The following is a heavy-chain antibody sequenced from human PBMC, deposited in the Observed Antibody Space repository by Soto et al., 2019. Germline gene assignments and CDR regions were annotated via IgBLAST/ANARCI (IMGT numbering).Heavy chain of an antibody. Sequence: QVQLVQSGAEVKKSGASVKVSCKASGYIFTGYFIQWLRQAPGQGLEWMGWINPNTSATNYAQKFQGRVTMTRETSLGAAQMELTSLRPDDPALYYCARITLGRDHYYGMDVWGQGTTVTVSS. J-gene: IGHJ6*02. CDR2: INPNTSAT. V-gene: IGHV1-2*02. CDR3: ARITLGRDHYYGMDV. CDR1: GYIFTGYF. D-gene: IGHD3-16*01.